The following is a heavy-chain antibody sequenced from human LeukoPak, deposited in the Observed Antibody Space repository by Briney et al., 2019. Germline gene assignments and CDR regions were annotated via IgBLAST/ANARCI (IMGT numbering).Heavy chain of an antibody. CDR1: GFTFSSYA. J-gene: IGHJ3*02. V-gene: IGHV3-23*01. CDR3: AKDGGVRGVIDAFDI. D-gene: IGHD3-10*01. CDR2: ISGSGGST. Sequence: GGSLRLSCAASGFTFSSYAVSWVRQAPGKGLEWVSPISGSGGSTYYADSAKGRFTISRDNSKNTLYLQMNSLRAEDTAVYYCAKDGGVRGVIDAFDIWGRGTMVTVSS.